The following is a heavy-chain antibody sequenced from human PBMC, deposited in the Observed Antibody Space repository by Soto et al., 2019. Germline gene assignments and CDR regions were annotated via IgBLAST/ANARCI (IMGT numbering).Heavy chain of an antibody. CDR3: ARKYEGGDFWRGYSNQVHYYGMDV. CDR1: GHSISDYY. Sequence: SETLSLTCDVSGHSISDYYWSWIRQSPGKGLEWLGYIYNRGRVNTNPSLQSRATISMDTSKNQLSLNLRSVTAADTAVYYCARKYEGGDFWRGYSNQVHYYGMDVWGQGTTVTVSS. D-gene: IGHD3-3*01. J-gene: IGHJ6*02. V-gene: IGHV4-34*11. CDR2: IYNRGRV.